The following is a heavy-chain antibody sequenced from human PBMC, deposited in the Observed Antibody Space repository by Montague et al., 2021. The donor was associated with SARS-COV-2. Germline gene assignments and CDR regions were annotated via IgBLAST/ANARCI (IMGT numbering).Heavy chain of an antibody. CDR3: ARGHLSVAMIVVVFTSASYYFDY. CDR2: IRQSGRT. V-gene: IGHV4-34*01. J-gene: IGHJ4*02. D-gene: IGHD3-22*01. CDR1: GGSFGDDH. Sequence: SETLSLTCAVYGGSFGDDHWSWIRQPPGKGLGWIGDIRQSGRTNYNPSLKSRVTISVDTSKNQFSLKLTSVTAADTGLYFCARGHLSVAMIVVVFTSASYYFDYWGQGAQVTASS.